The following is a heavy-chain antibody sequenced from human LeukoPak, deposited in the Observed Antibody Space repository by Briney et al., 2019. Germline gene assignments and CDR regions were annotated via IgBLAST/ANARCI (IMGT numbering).Heavy chain of an antibody. Sequence: SETLSLTCAVYGGSFSGYYWSWIRQPPGKGLEWIGEINHSGSTNYNPSLKSRVTISVDTSKNQFSLKLSSVTAADTAVYYCARDEIRIAARPSYFYYWGQGTLVTVSS. V-gene: IGHV4-34*01. J-gene: IGHJ4*02. CDR2: INHSGST. D-gene: IGHD6-6*01. CDR3: ARDEIRIAARPSYFYY. CDR1: GGSFSGYY.